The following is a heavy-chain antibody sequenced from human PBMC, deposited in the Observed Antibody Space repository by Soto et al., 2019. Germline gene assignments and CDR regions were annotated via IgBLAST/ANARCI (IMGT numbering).Heavy chain of an antibody. D-gene: IGHD4-17*01. Sequence: EVQLVESGGGLIQPGGSLRLSCAASGFTVSSNYMSWVRQAPGKGLEWVSVIYSGGSTYYADSVKGRFTISRDNSKNTLYLQMNSLRAEDTAVYYCARDNGDYHSAFDIWGQGTMVTVSS. V-gene: IGHV3-53*01. CDR3: ARDNGDYHSAFDI. CDR1: GFTVSSNY. CDR2: IYSGGST. J-gene: IGHJ3*02.